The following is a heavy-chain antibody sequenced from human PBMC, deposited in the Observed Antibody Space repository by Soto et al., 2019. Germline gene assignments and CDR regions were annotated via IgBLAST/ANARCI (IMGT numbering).Heavy chain of an antibody. CDR3: ARGVVVPAATQYYFDY. Sequence: PSETLSLTCAVYGGSFSGYYWSWIRQPPGKGLEWIGEINHSGSTNYNPSLKSRVTISVDTSKNQFSLKLSSVTAADTAVYYCARGVVVPAATQYYFDYWGQGTLVTVSS. V-gene: IGHV4-34*01. CDR2: INHSGST. J-gene: IGHJ4*02. CDR1: GGSFSGYY. D-gene: IGHD2-2*01.